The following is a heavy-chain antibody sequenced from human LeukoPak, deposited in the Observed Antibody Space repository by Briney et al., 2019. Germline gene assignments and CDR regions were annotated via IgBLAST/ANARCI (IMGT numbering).Heavy chain of an antibody. CDR1: GYTFTSYY. Sequence: ASVKVSSKASGYTFTSYYMHWVRQAPGQGLEWMGVINPSGGSTSYAQKFEGRVTVTRDTSTSTVSMELSSLRSEDTAVYYCARGAVAVLRSWFDPWGQGTMVIVSS. CDR3: ARGAVAVLRSWFDP. V-gene: IGHV1-46*01. CDR2: INPSGGST. J-gene: IGHJ5*02. D-gene: IGHD6-19*01.